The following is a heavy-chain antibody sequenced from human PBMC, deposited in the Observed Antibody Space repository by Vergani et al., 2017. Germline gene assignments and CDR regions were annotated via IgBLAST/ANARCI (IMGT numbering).Heavy chain of an antibody. CDR3: ARWLGKGQYYFDY. Sequence: QVQLVQSGAEVKKPGASVKVSCKASGSTFTGYYMHWVRQAPGQGLEWMGWINPNSGGTNYAQKFQGWVTMTRDTSISTAYMELSRLRSDDTAVYYCARWLGKGQYYFDYWGQGTLVTVSS. V-gene: IGHV1-2*04. CDR1: GSTFTGYY. J-gene: IGHJ4*02. CDR2: INPNSGGT. D-gene: IGHD3-10*01.